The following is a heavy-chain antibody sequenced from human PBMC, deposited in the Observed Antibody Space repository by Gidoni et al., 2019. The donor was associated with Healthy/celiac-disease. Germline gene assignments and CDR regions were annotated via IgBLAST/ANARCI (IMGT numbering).Heavy chain of an antibody. Sequence: QVQLQESGPGLVKPSETLSLTCTVSGGSISSYYWSWIRQPPGKGLEWIGYIYYSGSTNYNPSLKSRVTISVDTSKNQFSLKLSSVTAADTAVYYCARRVRSSGWYNNWFDPWGQGTLVTVSS. CDR1: GGSISSYY. D-gene: IGHD6-19*01. J-gene: IGHJ5*02. V-gene: IGHV4-59*01. CDR2: IYYSGST. CDR3: ARRVRSSGWYNNWFDP.